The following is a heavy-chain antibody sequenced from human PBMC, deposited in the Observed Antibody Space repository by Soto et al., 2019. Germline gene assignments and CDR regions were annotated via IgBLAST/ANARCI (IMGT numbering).Heavy chain of an antibody. V-gene: IGHV4-59*01. Sequence: QVQLQESGPGLVKPSETLSLTCTVSGGSISSYYWSWIRQPPGKGLEWIGYIYYSGSTNYNPSLKIRVTISVDTSKNQFSLKLSSVTAADTAVYYCARDGENSSSWYGWDYWGQGTLVTVSS. D-gene: IGHD6-13*01. J-gene: IGHJ4*02. CDR2: IYYSGST. CDR1: GGSISSYY. CDR3: ARDGENSSSWYGWDY.